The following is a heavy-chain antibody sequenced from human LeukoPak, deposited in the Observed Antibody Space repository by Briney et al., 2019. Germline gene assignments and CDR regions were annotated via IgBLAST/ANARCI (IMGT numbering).Heavy chain of an antibody. CDR2: ISSSTTTI. CDR1: GFTFSSYA. V-gene: IGHV3-48*04. J-gene: IGHJ4*02. CDR3: AIIVSAWDGFDY. Sequence: PGGSLRLSCAASGFTFSSYAMNWVRQAPGKGLEWVSYISSSTTTIYYADSVKGRFTISRDSAKNSLFLQMNSLRVEDTAVYYCAIIVSAWDGFDYWGQGALVTVSS. D-gene: IGHD3-16*02.